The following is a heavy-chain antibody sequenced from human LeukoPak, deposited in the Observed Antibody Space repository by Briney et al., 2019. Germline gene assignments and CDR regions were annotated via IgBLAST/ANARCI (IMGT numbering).Heavy chain of an antibody. CDR3: AKESSASCYASLDC. J-gene: IGHJ4*01. Sequence: GGSLRLSCAASGFTFSGYAMSWVRQAPGKGPEWVSAIGGSAGGTYYADSVKGRFTISRDNSKNTLYLQMNSLRAEDTAIYYCAKESSASCYASLDCWGHGTLVTVSS. D-gene: IGHD2-2*01. V-gene: IGHV3-23*01. CDR1: GFTFSGYA. CDR2: IGGSAGGT.